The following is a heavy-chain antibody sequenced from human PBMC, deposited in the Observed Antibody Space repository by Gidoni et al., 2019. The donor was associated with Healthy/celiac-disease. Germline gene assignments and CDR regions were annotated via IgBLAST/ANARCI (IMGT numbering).Heavy chain of an antibody. Sequence: EVQLVASGGGLVQPGGSLRLSCSASGFTFSSYAMHWVRQAPGKGLKYVSAISSNGGSTYYADSVKGRFTISRDNSKNTLYLQMSSLRAEDTAVYYCVKVGYCGGDCFKYYFDYWGQGTLVTVSS. D-gene: IGHD2-21*01. CDR3: VKVGYCGGDCFKYYFDY. J-gene: IGHJ4*02. V-gene: IGHV3-64D*09. CDR1: GFTFSSYA. CDR2: ISSNGGST.